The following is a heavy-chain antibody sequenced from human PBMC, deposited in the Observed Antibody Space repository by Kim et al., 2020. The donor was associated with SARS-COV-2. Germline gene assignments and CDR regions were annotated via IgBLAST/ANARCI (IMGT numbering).Heavy chain of an antibody. J-gene: IGHJ5*02. V-gene: IGHV3-7*01. D-gene: IGHD4-17*01. Sequence: VDSVKGRFTISRDNAKNSLYLQMNSLRAEDTAVYYCARGETLTTVVTFDPWGQGTLVTVSS. CDR3: ARGETLTTVVTFDP.